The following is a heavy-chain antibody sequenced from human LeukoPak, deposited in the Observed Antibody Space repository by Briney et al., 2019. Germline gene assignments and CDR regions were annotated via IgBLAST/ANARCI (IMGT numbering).Heavy chain of an antibody. CDR1: GYTFTGYY. CDR2: INPNSGGT. CDR3: ARLGRRGYSYGFYDY. J-gene: IGHJ4*02. D-gene: IGHD5-18*01. Sequence: ASVKVSCKASGYTFTGYYMHWVRQAPGQGLEWMGWINPNSGGTNYAQKFQGWVTMTRDTFISTAYMELSRLRSDDTAVYYCARLGRRGYSYGFYDYWGQGTLVTVSS. V-gene: IGHV1-2*04.